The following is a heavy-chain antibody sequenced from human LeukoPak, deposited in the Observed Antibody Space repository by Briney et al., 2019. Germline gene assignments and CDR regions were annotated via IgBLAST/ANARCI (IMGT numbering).Heavy chain of an antibody. CDR3: ARLEITTVTTSDY. CDR1: GYTFTGYY. D-gene: IGHD4-17*01. CDR2: INPNSGGT. Sequence: ASVKVSCKASGYTFTGYYMHWVRQAPGQGLEWMGWINPNSGGTNYAQKFQGRVTMTRDTSISTAYMELSRLRSEDTAVYYCARLEITTVTTSDYWGQGTLVTVSS. J-gene: IGHJ4*02. V-gene: IGHV1-2*02.